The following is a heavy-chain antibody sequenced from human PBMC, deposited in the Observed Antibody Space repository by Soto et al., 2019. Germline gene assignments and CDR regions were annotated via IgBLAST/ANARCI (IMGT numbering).Heavy chain of an antibody. Sequence: QVQLVQSGAEVKKPGASVKVSCKASGYTITSYDINWVRQATGQGLEWMGWMNPNSGNTGYAQKFQGRVTMTRNTSLGTAYMELSSLRSEDTAVYYCARGKNRQWLPLRGYYYYYGMDVWGQGTTVTVSS. J-gene: IGHJ6*02. D-gene: IGHD6-19*01. CDR1: GYTITSYD. CDR2: MNPNSGNT. CDR3: ARGKNRQWLPLRGYYYYYGMDV. V-gene: IGHV1-8*01.